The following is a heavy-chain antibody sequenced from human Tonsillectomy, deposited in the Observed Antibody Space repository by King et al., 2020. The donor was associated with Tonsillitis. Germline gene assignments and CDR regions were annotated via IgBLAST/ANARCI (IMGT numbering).Heavy chain of an antibody. CDR1: GLSVSSNY. Sequence: DVQLVESGGGLIQPGGSLRVSCAASGLSVSSNYMTWVRQAPGKGLECVSVLHRGGDTDYAENVRGRFTISRDDSKNTVYLQMNSLRVEDTAVYYCARLEYYGSGFYGMDVWGQGTTVTVSS. CDR3: ARLEYYGSGFYGMDV. V-gene: IGHV3-53*01. D-gene: IGHD3-10*01. CDR2: LHRGGDT. J-gene: IGHJ6*02.